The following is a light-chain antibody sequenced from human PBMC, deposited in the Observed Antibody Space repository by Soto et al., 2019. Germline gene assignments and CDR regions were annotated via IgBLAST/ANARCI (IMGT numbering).Light chain of an antibody. Sequence: IVTTQSPATLSVSPGERATLSCRATQSVSTNLAWYQQKPGQAPRLLIYGAPTRATGIPARFSGSGSGTEFTLTISSLQSEDFAVYYCQQYNKWPRITFGQGTRLDIK. CDR1: QSVSTN. V-gene: IGKV3-15*01. CDR3: QQYNKWPRIT. J-gene: IGKJ5*01. CDR2: GAP.